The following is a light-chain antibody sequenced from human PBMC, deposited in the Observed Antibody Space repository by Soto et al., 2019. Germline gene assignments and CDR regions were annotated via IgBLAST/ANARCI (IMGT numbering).Light chain of an antibody. CDR2: AES. CDR3: QQSYSTPYT. J-gene: IGKJ2*01. V-gene: IGKV1-39*01. Sequence: DIQMTQSPSSLSASVGDRVNITCRASQSISNYLNWYQQKPGKAPKLLIYAESNLQSGVPSRFSGSGFGTDFTLTISSLQPEDCATYYCQQSYSTPYTFGQGTKLEI. CDR1: QSISNY.